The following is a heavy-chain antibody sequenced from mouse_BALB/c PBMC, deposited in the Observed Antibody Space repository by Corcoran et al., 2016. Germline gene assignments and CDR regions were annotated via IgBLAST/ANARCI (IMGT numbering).Heavy chain of an antibody. CDR1: GYTFTNYG. J-gene: IGHJ3*01. V-gene: IGHV9-1*02. D-gene: IGHD1-1*02. CDR3: ASCGGNYFPFAY. Sequence: QIQLVQSGPELKKPGETVKISGKASGYTFTNYGMNWVKQAPGKGLKWMGWINTYTGEPTYADDFKGRFAFSLETSASTAYLQINNLKNEDMATYFCASCGGNYFPFAYWGQGTLVTVSA. CDR2: INTYTGEP.